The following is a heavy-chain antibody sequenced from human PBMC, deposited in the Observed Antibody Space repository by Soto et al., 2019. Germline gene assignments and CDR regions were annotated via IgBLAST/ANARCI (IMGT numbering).Heavy chain of an antibody. V-gene: IGHV4-34*01. CDR3: ARGVRTWYYYGSGSYYVLFDY. D-gene: IGHD3-10*01. Sequence: SETLSLTCAVYGGSFSGYYWSWIRQPPGKGLEWIGEINHSGSTNYNPSLKSRVTISVDTSKNQFSLKLSSVTAADTAVYYCARGVRTWYYYGSGSYYVLFDYWGQGTLVTVSS. CDR2: INHSGST. CDR1: GGSFSGYY. J-gene: IGHJ4*02.